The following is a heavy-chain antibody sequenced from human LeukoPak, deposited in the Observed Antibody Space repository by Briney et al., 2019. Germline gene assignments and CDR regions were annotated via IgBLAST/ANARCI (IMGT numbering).Heavy chain of an antibody. CDR1: GYTFTGYY. CDR3: ARGKSSSWYGDYYYGMDV. J-gene: IGHJ6*02. V-gene: IGHV1-2*02. Sequence: ASVKVSCKASGYTFTGYYMHWVRQAPGLGLEWMGWINPNSGGTNYAQKFQGRVTMTRDTSISTAYMELSRLRSDDTAVYYCARGKSSSWYGDYYYGMDVWGQGTTVTVSS. CDR2: INPNSGGT. D-gene: IGHD6-13*01.